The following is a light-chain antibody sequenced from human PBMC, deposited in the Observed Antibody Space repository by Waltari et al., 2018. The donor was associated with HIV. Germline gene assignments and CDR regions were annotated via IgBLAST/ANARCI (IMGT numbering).Light chain of an antibody. J-gene: IGLJ2*01. CDR1: TTDIGLTNL. CDR3: SSYSSTDSLL. CDR2: AVN. Sequence: QSALTQPASVSGSPGQSITISCTGATTDIGLTNLASWYRQPPGKAPQLVIYAVNTRPSGVSDRFSGSKSGNTASLTISSLQAEDEADYYCSSYSSTDSLLFGGGTKLTVL. V-gene: IGLV2-14*02.